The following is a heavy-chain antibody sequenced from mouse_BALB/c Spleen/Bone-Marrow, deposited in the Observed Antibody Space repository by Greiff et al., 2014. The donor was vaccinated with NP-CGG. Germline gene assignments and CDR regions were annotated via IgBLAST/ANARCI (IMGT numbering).Heavy chain of an antibody. D-gene: IGHD2-13*01. Sequence: VQLQQSGAELVRSGASAKLSCTASGFNIKDYYMHWVKQRPEQGLEWIGWIGPENGDTEYAPKFQGKASMTADTSSNTAYLQLSSLTSEVTAVYCCNGDYYAMDYWGQGTSVTVSS. CDR2: IGPENGDT. CDR1: GFNIKDYY. V-gene: IGHV14-4*02. J-gene: IGHJ4*01. CDR3: NGDYYAMDY.